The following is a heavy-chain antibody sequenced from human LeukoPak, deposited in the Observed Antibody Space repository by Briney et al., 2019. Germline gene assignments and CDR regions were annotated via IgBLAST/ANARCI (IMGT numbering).Heavy chain of an antibody. Sequence: SETLSLTCTVSGGSISTYYWSWIRQPPGKGLEWIGYIYHSGSTNYNPSLKSRVTISVDTSQNQFYLKLSSVTAADTAVYYCARGSPLGQNWFDPWGQGTLVTVSS. CDR2: IYHSGST. V-gene: IGHV4-59*01. CDR3: ARGSPLGQNWFDP. J-gene: IGHJ5*02. CDR1: GGSISTYY.